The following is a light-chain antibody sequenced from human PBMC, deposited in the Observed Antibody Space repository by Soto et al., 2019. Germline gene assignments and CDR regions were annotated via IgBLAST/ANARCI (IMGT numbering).Light chain of an antibody. Sequence: TQSPGTLSLSPGARATLSCRASQSVSNNYLAWYQQKPGQAPRLLIYGASKRATGIPDRFSGSGSGTEFTLTISSLQSEDFAVYYCQQYNNWPRTFGQGTKVDI. CDR1: QSVSNN. V-gene: IGKV3D-15*01. J-gene: IGKJ1*01. CDR3: QQYNNWPRT. CDR2: GAS.